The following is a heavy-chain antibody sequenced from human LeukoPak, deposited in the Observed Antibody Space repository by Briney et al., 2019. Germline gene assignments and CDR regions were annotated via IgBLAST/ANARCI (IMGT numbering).Heavy chain of an antibody. D-gene: IGHD4-23*01. Sequence: PGGSLRLSCAASGFTFSDYYMSWIRQAPGKGLEWVAVISYDGSNKYYADSVKGRFTISRDNSKNTLYLQMNSLRAEDTAVYYCARGAHKRDDYGGFFDYWGQGTLVTVSS. CDR3: ARGAHKRDDYGGFFDY. CDR1: GFTFSDYY. V-gene: IGHV3-30*03. J-gene: IGHJ4*02. CDR2: ISYDGSNK.